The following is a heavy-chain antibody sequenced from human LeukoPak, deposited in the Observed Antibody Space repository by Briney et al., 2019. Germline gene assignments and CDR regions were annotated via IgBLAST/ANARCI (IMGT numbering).Heavy chain of an antibody. CDR2: QLFDGSQK. J-gene: IGHJ4*02. V-gene: IGHV3-7*01. CDR1: GFTFSTYW. Sequence: GGSLRLSCVGSGFTFSTYWMTWVRQAPGTGLEWVASQLFDGSQKYSVDSVKGRFTISRDNAKNSLYLQMDSLRVEDTAMYYCARYFNSNGYSSLRGDYWGQGTLVTVSS. D-gene: IGHD2/OR15-2a*01. CDR3: ARYFNSNGYSSLRGDY.